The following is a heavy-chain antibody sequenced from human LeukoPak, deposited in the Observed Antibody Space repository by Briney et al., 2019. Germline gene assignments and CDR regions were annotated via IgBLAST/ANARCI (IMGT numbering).Heavy chain of an antibody. Sequence: GGSLRLSCAASGFTFSRFSMNWVRQAPGKGLEWVSSISGGSTHIYYADSVKGRFTISRDDAKNSLFLQMNSLRAEDTAVYYCARDPTSCSDFDYWGQGTLVTVSS. V-gene: IGHV3-21*01. CDR1: GFTFSRFS. J-gene: IGHJ4*02. CDR3: ARDPTSCSDFDY. CDR2: ISGGSTHI. D-gene: IGHD2-2*01.